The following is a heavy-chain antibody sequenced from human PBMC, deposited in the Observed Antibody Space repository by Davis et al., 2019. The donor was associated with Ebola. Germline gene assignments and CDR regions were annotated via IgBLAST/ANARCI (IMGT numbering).Heavy chain of an antibody. CDR2: IYYSGST. CDR1: GGSISSYY. V-gene: IGHV4-59*01. D-gene: IGHD6-19*01. J-gene: IGHJ6*02. CDR3: ARSPLIAVAGTRGMDV. Sequence: PSETLSLTCTVSGGSISSYYWSWIRQPPGKGLEWIGYIYYSGSTNYNPSLKSRVTISVDTSKNQFSLKLSSVTAADTAVYYCARSPLIAVAGTRGMDVWGQGTTVTVSS.